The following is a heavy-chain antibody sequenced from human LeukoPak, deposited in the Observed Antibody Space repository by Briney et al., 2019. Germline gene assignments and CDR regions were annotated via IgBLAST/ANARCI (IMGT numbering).Heavy chain of an antibody. CDR2: ISSSGSTI. J-gene: IGHJ1*01. CDR1: GFTFSDYY. V-gene: IGHV3-11*04. Sequence: GGSLRLSCAASGFTFSDYYMSWIRQAPGKGLEWVSYISSSGSTIYYADSVKGRFTISRDNAKNSLYLQMNSLRAEDTAVYYCARDEQQLVRGYFQHWGQGTLVTVSS. CDR3: ARDEQQLVRGYFQH. D-gene: IGHD6-13*01.